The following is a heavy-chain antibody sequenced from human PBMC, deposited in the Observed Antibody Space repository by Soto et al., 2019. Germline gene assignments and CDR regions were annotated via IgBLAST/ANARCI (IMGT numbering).Heavy chain of an antibody. Sequence: QVQLVQSGAEVKKPGSSVKVSCKASGGTFSRYTITWVRQAPGQGLEWMGGITPMFGTPNYAQKFQGRVTITADESTSTAYMALSSLRSEDTAMYYCARDGTLYDSSAYYYLYWGQGTLVTVSS. CDR3: ARDGTLYDSSAYYYLY. CDR2: ITPMFGTP. V-gene: IGHV1-69*01. J-gene: IGHJ4*02. CDR1: GGTFSRYT. D-gene: IGHD3-22*01.